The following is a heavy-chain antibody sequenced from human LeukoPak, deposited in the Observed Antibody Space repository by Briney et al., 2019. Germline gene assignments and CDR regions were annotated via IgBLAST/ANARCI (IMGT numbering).Heavy chain of an antibody. J-gene: IGHJ4*02. D-gene: IGHD3-10*01. CDR2: INIYGTTI. CDR3: AKDSPVRGVSLFDY. CDR1: GFTFSDYW. Sequence: GGSLRLSCAASGFTFSDYWMHWVRQAPGKGLVWVSRINIYGTTISYADSVKGRFTISRDNSKNTLYLQMNSLRAEDTAVYYCAKDSPVRGVSLFDYWGQGTLVTVSS. V-gene: IGHV3-74*01.